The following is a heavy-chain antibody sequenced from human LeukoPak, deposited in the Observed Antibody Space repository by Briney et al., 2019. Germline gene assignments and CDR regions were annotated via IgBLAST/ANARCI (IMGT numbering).Heavy chain of an antibody. Sequence: ASVNVSCKASGYTFTSYYMHWMRQAPGQGPEWMGIINPRGGSTDYAQKFPGRVTMTSDTSTSTVYMELHSLRSEDTAVYFCARVGITAATADYWGQGTLVSVSS. CDR1: GYTFTSYY. CDR3: ARVGITAATADY. J-gene: IGHJ4*02. D-gene: IGHD4-23*01. V-gene: IGHV1-46*01. CDR2: INPRGGST.